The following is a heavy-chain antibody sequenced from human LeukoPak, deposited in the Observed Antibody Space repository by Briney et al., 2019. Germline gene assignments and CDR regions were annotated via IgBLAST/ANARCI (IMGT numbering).Heavy chain of an antibody. V-gene: IGHV4-39*07. CDR2: IYYSGST. Sequence: KPSETLSLTCTVSGGSISSSSYYWGWIRQAPGKGLEWIGSIYYSGSTYYNPDLKSRVTISVDTSKNQFSLKLSSVTAADTAVYYCARGGIAVAGTRWKRLDYWGQGTLVTVSS. D-gene: IGHD6-19*01. J-gene: IGHJ4*02. CDR3: ARGGIAVAGTRWKRLDY. CDR1: GGSISSSSYY.